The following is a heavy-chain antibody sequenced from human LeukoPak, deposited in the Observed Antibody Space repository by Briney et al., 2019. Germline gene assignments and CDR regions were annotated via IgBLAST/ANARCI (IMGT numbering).Heavy chain of an antibody. CDR3: AREPHSSGWYRDAFDI. CDR2: IYTSGST. Sequence: SETLSLTCTVSGGSISSYYWSWIRQPAAKGLEWIGRIYTSGSTNYNPSLKSRVTMSVDTSKNQFSLKLSSVTAADTAVYYCAREPHSSGWYRDAFDIWGQGTMVTLSS. V-gene: IGHV4-4*07. CDR1: GGSISSYY. J-gene: IGHJ3*02. D-gene: IGHD6-19*01.